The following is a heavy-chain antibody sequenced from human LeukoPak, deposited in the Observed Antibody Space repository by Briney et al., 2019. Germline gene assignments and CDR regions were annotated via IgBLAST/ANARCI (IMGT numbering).Heavy chain of an antibody. V-gene: IGHV4-34*01. CDR3: ARAVPAAIYYYYYMDV. CDR2: INHSGST. D-gene: IGHD2-2*01. CDR1: GGSFSSYY. Sequence: SETLSLTCAVSGGSFSSYYWSWIRQPPGKGLEWIGEINHSGSTNYNPSLKSRVTISVDTSKNQFSLKLSSVTAADTAVYYCARAVPAAIYYYYYMDVWGKGTTVTVSS. J-gene: IGHJ6*03.